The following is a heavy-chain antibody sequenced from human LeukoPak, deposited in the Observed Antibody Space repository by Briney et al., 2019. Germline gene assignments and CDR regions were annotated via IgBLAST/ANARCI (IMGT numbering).Heavy chain of an antibody. J-gene: IGHJ4*02. V-gene: IGHV1-18*01. CDR3: ARALPLSGPFDY. CDR2: ISAYNGNT. Sequence: ASVKVSCKASGYPFTSYDINWVRQATGQGLEWMGWISAYNGNTNYAQKLQGRVTMTTDTSTSTAYMELRSLRSDDTAVYYCARALPLSGPFDYWGQGTLVTVSS. D-gene: IGHD1-14*01. CDR1: GYPFTSYD.